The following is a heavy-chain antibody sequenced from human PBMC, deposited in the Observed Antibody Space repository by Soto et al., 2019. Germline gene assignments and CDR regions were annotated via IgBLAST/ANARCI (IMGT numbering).Heavy chain of an antibody. CDR3: ARDKDREQLGGNYYYTLDV. D-gene: IGHD1-1*01. CDR2: IIPIFRTP. J-gene: IGHJ6*02. V-gene: IGHV1-69*05. CDR1: GDTFDTFA. Sequence: QVQLVQSGAEVLKPGSSVKVSCKASGDTFDTFAISWVRQAPGQGLEWMGGIIPIFRTPDYAQKFQGRVTXPXAXXTSTAYMELSRLRPEDTAVYYCARDKDREQLGGNYYYTLDVWGQGTTVTVSS.